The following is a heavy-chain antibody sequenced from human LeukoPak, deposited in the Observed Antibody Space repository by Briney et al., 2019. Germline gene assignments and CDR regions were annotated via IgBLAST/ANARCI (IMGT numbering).Heavy chain of an antibody. CDR1: GFTFSSYW. CDR2: INTDGSST. J-gene: IGHJ4*02. Sequence: GGSLRLSCAASGFTFSSYWMHWVRQAPWKGLVWVSRINTDGSSTSYADSVKGRFTISRDNAKNTLYLQMNSLRAEDTAVYYCARETSSSLGYWGQGTLVTVSP. D-gene: IGHD6-6*01. CDR3: ARETSSSLGY. V-gene: IGHV3-74*01.